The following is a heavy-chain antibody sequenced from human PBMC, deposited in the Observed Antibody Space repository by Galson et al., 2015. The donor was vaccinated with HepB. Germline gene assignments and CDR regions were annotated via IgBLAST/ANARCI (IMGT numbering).Heavy chain of an antibody. J-gene: IGHJ6*03. CDR3: AREGWITIFGVVSFYMDV. CDR2: IKQDGSEK. Sequence: SLRLSCAASGFTFSSSVMRWVRQAPGKVLGWVANIKQDGSEKYYVDSVKGRFTISRDNAKNSLYLQMNSLIAEDTAVYYCAREGWITIFGVVSFYMDVWGKGTLVTVCS. D-gene: IGHD3-3*01. V-gene: IGHV3-7*01. CDR1: GFTFSSSV.